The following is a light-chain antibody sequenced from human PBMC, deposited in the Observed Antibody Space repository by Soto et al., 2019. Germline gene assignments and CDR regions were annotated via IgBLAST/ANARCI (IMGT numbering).Light chain of an antibody. CDR3: SSYTSSSTLGV. J-gene: IGLJ1*01. V-gene: IGLV2-14*01. CDR2: DVS. Sequence: QSALTQPASVSGSPGQSITISCTGTSSDVSGYNYVSWYQQHPGKAPKLMIYDVSNRPSGVSNRFSGSKSGNTASLTISGLQAEDEADYYCSSYTSSSTLGVFGTGTKVTVL. CDR1: SSDVSGYNY.